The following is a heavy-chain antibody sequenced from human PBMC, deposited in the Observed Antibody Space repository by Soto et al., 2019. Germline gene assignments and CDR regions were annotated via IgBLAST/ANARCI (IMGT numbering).Heavy chain of an antibody. CDR1: GYTFTSYG. CDR2: ISAYNGNT. CDR3: ARASYDSSGSGFDY. V-gene: IGHV1-18*04. D-gene: IGHD3-22*01. Sequence: GASVKVSWKASGYTFTSYGISWVRQAPGQGLEWMGWISAYNGNTNYAQKLQGRVTMTTDTSTSTAYMELRSLRSDDTAVYYCARASYDSSGSGFDYWGQGTLVTVSS. J-gene: IGHJ4*02.